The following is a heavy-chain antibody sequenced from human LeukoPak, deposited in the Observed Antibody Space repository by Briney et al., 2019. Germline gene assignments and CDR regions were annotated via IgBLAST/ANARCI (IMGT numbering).Heavy chain of an antibody. Sequence: GGSLRLSCAASGFTFSSYWMHWVRQAPGKGLVWVSRINSDGSSTSYADSVKGRFTISRDNAKNTLYLQMNSLRAEDTAVYYCARDPYSSSWYPTSNWFDPWGQGTLVTVSS. CDR2: INSDGSST. CDR3: ARDPYSSSWYPTSNWFDP. V-gene: IGHV3-74*01. J-gene: IGHJ5*02. CDR1: GFTFSSYW. D-gene: IGHD6-13*01.